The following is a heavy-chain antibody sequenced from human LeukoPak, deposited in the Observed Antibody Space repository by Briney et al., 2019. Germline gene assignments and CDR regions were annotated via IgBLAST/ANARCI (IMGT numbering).Heavy chain of an antibody. Sequence: GGSLRLSCAASGFTFSSYWMSWVRQAPGKGLEWVANINKDGGEKYYEDSVKGRFTISRDNAKNSLYLQMNSLRAEDTAVYYCARRYCSNTNCYAFDSWGQGTLVTVSS. D-gene: IGHD2-2*01. V-gene: IGHV3-7*01. CDR3: ARRYCSNTNCYAFDS. J-gene: IGHJ4*02. CDR1: GFTFSSYW. CDR2: INKDGGEK.